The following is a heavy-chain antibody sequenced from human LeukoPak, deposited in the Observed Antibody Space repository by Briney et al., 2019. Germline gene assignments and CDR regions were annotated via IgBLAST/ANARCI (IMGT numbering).Heavy chain of an antibody. CDR1: GFTFANYA. J-gene: IGHJ4*02. CDR3: VTEPPSPDGSTARVYNFET. V-gene: IGHV3-23*01. D-gene: IGHD5-24*01. Sequence: GGSLRLSCAASGFTFANYAMSWVRQAPGKGLEWVSALTPAGTTFYADIVKGRFSVSRDNSKNTLSLQMNSLRAEDTAVYYCVTEPPSPDGSTARVYNFETRGQGTPGTVSS. CDR2: LTPAGTT.